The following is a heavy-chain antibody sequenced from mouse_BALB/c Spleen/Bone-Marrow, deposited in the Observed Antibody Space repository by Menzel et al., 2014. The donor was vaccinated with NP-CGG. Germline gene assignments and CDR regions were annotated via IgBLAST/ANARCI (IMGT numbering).Heavy chain of an antibody. CDR3: ARGYGNYEGWFAY. V-gene: IGHV1-82*01. D-gene: IGHD2-10*02. J-gene: IGHJ3*01. CDR2: IYPGDGGT. Sequence: QVQLQQSGPELVKPGASVKISCKASGYAFSSSWMNWVKPRPGQGLEWIGRIYPGDGGTNSNGKFKVKATLTADKSSSTDDMQLSSLTSVDSEVYFGARGYGNYEGWFAYWGQGTLVTVSA. CDR1: GYAFSSSW.